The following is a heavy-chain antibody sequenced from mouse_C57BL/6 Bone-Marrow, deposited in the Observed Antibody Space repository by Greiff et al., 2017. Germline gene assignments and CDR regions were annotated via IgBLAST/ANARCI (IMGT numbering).Heavy chain of an antibody. V-gene: IGHV1-64*01. CDR2: IHPTSGST. J-gene: IGHJ4*01. CDR1: GYTFTSYW. CDR3: ARGYGSIYYEAMDY. Sequence: QVQLQQPGAELVKPGASVKLSCKASGYTFTSYWMHWVKQRPGQGLEWIGMIHPTSGSTNYNEKFKSKATLTVDKSSSTAYIQLSSLTSEDSAVYYWARGYGSIYYEAMDYWGQGTSVTVSS. D-gene: IGHD1-1*01.